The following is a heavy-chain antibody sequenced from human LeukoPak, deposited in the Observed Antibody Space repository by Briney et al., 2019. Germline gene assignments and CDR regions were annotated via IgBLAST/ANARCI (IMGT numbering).Heavy chain of an antibody. D-gene: IGHD2-15*01. CDR3: ARAAGIVAVVAATLDY. V-gene: IGHV1-46*01. J-gene: IGHJ4*02. CDR2: INPSGGST. CDR1: GYTFTSNY. Sequence: ASVKVSCKASGYTFTSNYIRWVRQAPGQGLEWMGIINPSGGSTNYAQKFQGRVTMTRDTSTSTVYMELSSLRSEDTAVYYCARAAGIVAVVAATLDYWGQGTLVTVSS.